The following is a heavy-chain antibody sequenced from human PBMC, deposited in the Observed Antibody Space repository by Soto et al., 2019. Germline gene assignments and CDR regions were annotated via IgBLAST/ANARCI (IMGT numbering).Heavy chain of an antibody. J-gene: IGHJ4*02. CDR1: GYTFTSYD. CDR3: VREPSTTPPDH. Sequence: QVQLVQSGAEVKKPGASVKVSCKASGYTFTSYDINWVRQATGQGLEWMGWMNPNSGNTGYAQKFQGRITMTRDTSISTAYRELSSLRSEDTAVYYCVREPSTTPPDHWGQGTLVTVSS. V-gene: IGHV1-8*01. CDR2: MNPNSGNT. D-gene: IGHD1-1*01.